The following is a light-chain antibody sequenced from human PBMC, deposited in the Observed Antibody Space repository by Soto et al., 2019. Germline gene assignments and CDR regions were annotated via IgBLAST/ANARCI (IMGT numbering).Light chain of an antibody. CDR3: QQRKNWQVT. CDR1: QSVSSN. CDR2: GAS. Sequence: EIVMTQSPATLSVSPGERATLSCRASQSVSSNLAWYQQKPGQAPRLLIYGASTRATGIPARFSGSGSGTDFTLTSSSLEPEDFAVYYCQQRKNWQVTFGQGTRLEIK. V-gene: IGKV3-15*01. J-gene: IGKJ5*01.